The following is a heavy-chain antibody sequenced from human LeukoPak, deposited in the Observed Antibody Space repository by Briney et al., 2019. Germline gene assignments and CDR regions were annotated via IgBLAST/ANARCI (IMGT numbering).Heavy chain of an antibody. J-gene: IGHJ5*02. V-gene: IGHV4-34*01. D-gene: IGHD3-9*01. CDR1: GGSFSGYY. CDR2: INHSVST. Sequence: KPSETLSLTCAVYGGSFSGYYWSWIRHPPGKGLGWIGEINHSVSTNYNPSLKSRVTISVDTSKNQFSLKLSSVTAADTAVYYCARRVRYFDWLLPSLRNWFDPWGQGTLVTVSS. CDR3: ARRVRYFDWLLPSLRNWFDP.